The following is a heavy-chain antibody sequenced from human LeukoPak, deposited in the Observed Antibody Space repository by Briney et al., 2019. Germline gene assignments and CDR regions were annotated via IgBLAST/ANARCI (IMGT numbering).Heavy chain of an antibody. J-gene: IGHJ4*02. CDR1: GFTFNSYG. Sequence: GSLGLSCAASGFTFNSYGMNWVRQAPGKGLEWVAFIQYDGSNKYYADSVKGRFTVSRDNSKRTFYLQMNDLRGEDTAIYYCTKAKGQSWLFSHYWGRGTLVTVSS. D-gene: IGHD3-22*01. CDR3: TKAKGQSWLFSHY. V-gene: IGHV3-30*02. CDR2: IQYDGSNK.